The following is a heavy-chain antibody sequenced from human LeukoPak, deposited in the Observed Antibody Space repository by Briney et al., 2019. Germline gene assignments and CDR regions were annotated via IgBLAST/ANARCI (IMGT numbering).Heavy chain of an antibody. CDR1: GFTVSSNY. V-gene: IGHV3-30*18. D-gene: IGHD4-17*01. J-gene: IGHJ4*02. CDR2: ISYDGSNK. CDR3: AKGDYGDYYFDY. Sequence: GGSLRLSCAASGFTVSSNYMSWVRQAPGKGLEWVAVISYDGSNKYYADSVKGRFTISRDNSKNTLYLQMNSLRAEDTAVYYCAKGDYGDYYFDYWGQGTLVTVSS.